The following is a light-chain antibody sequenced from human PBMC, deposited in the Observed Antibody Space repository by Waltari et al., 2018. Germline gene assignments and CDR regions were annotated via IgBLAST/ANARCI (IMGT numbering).Light chain of an antibody. Sequence: NFMLTQPHSVSASPGKTVTISCTRTSGDIVGYYVQWDQQRPGSAPTTVIYEDDQRPSAVPDRFSSSIDTSNSASLTISRVRTEDEADYYCQSYDNNIVLFGGGTRLTVL. CDR1: SGDIVGYY. V-gene: IGLV6-57*03. CDR3: QSYDNNIVL. CDR2: EDD. J-gene: IGLJ2*01.